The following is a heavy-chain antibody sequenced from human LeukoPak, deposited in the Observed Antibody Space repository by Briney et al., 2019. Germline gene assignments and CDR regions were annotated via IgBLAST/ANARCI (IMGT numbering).Heavy chain of an antibody. CDR3: ARFWHGGRAPQTTVTPIDY. J-gene: IGHJ4*02. Sequence: PSETLSLTCTVSGGSISSSSYYWGWIRQPPGKGLEWIGSIYYSGSTYYNPSLKSRVTISVDTSKNQFSLRLSSVTAADTAVYYCARFWHGGRAPQTTVTPIDYWGQGTLVTVSS. CDR2: IYYSGST. D-gene: IGHD4-17*01. CDR1: GGSISSSSYY. V-gene: IGHV4-39*07.